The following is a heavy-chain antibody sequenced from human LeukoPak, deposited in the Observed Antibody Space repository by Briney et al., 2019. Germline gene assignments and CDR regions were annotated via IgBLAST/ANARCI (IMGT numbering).Heavy chain of an antibody. CDR2: ISYDGFNQ. CDR1: GFTFSSYA. V-gene: IGHV3-30*18. J-gene: IGHJ4*02. D-gene: IGHD1-26*01. CDR3: AKDAGRSYSAVDY. Sequence: GGSLRLSCAASGFTFSSYAMSWVRQAPGKGLEWVALISYDGFNQHYADSVKGRFTISRDNSKNTLYLQMNILRADDTAMYYCAKDAGRSYSAVDYWGQGTLVTVSS.